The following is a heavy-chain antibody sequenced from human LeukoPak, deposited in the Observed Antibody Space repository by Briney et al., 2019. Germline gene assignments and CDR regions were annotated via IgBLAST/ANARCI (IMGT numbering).Heavy chain of an antibody. CDR1: GFNFSSFV. Sequence: GGSLRLSCAGSGFNFSSFVMTWVRQAPGKGLEWVSSISASGRGTYYADSVKGRFTISRDNSKNSLYLQMNSLRAEDTAVYYCARAHTPGIAVAGTDHFDYWGQGTLVTVSS. CDR3: ARAHTPGIAVAGTDHFDY. V-gene: IGHV3-21*01. D-gene: IGHD6-19*01. J-gene: IGHJ4*02. CDR2: ISASGRGT.